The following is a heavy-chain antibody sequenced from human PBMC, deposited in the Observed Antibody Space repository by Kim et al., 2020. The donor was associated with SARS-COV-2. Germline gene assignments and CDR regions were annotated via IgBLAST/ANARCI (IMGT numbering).Heavy chain of an antibody. CDR3: AKDRAAVTTFLVFDP. V-gene: IGHV3-33*06. Sequence: DSVKGRFTISRDNTKNTLYLQMNSLRAEDTAVYYCAKDRAAVTTFLVFDPWGQGTLVTVSS. D-gene: IGHD4-17*01. J-gene: IGHJ5*02.